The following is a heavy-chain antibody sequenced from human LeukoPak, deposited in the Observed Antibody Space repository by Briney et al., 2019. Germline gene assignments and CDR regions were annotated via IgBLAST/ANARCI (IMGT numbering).Heavy chain of an antibody. CDR2: IRSKANNYAT. V-gene: IGHV3-73*01. D-gene: IGHD2/OR15-2a*01. Sequence: PGGSLRLSCAASGFTFSGSAMHWVRQASGKGLEWVGRIRSKANNYATAYAASVKGRFTVSRDDSNNTAYLQMNSLRTEDTAVYYCTRTSMLAAFDYWGQGTLVTVS. CDR1: GFTFSGSA. CDR3: TRTSMLAAFDY. J-gene: IGHJ4*02.